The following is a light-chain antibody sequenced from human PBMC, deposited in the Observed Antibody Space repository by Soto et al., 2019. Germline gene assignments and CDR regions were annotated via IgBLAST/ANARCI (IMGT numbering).Light chain of an antibody. Sequence: SPVALSVSPGERATLSCRASQSVSSSLAWFQQKPGQAPRLLIYGASSRATDIPVRFSGSGSGTEFTLTISSLQSEDFAIYYCQQYDNWPITFGQGPRLEMK. CDR3: QQYDNWPIT. CDR1: QSVSSS. V-gene: IGKV3-15*01. J-gene: IGKJ5*01. CDR2: GAS.